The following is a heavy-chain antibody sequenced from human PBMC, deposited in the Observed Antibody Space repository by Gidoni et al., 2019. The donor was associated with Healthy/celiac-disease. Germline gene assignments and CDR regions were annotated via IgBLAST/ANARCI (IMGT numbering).Heavy chain of an antibody. V-gene: IGHV3-21*01. CDR3: ASSLPPRIVGATTPGIDY. D-gene: IGHD1-26*01. J-gene: IGHJ4*02. CDR2: ISSSSSYI. Sequence: EVQLVESGGGLVKPGGSLRLSCAASGFTFSSYSMNWVRQAPGKGLEWVSSISSSSSYIYYADSVKGRFTISRDNAKNSLYLQMNSLRAEDTAVYYCASSLPPRIVGATTPGIDYWGQGTLVTVSS. CDR1: GFTFSSYS.